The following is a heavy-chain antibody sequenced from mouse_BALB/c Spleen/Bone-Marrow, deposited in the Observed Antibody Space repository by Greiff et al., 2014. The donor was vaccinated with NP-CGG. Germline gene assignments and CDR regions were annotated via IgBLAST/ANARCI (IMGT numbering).Heavy chain of an antibody. Sequence: VQLQQPGPGLVKPSQSLSLTCSVTGYSITSGYYWNWIRQFPGNKPEWMGYISYDGSNNYNPSLKNRISITRDTSKNQFFLKLSSLTTEDTATFYCARGFITTVVPFAYWGQGTLVTVSA. CDR2: ISYDGSN. CDR1: GYSITSGYY. V-gene: IGHV3-6*02. CDR3: ARGFITTVVPFAY. J-gene: IGHJ3*01. D-gene: IGHD1-1*01.